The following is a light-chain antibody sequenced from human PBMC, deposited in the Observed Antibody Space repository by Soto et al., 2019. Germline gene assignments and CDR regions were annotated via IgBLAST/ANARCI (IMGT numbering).Light chain of an antibody. CDR1: SSDVGGYNY. CDR3: ASYTGSDKV. Sequence: QSVLTQPPSASGSPGQSVTISCTGTSSDVGGYNYVSWYQHHPGKAPKLMIYEVTKPPSVDPDRFSGSKSGNTAALTVSGLLAEDDADYYSASYTGSDKVFGTGTKLTVL. V-gene: IGLV2-8*01. J-gene: IGLJ2*01. CDR2: EVT.